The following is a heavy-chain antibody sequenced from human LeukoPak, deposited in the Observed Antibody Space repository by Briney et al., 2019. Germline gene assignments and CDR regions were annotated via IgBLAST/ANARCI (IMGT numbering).Heavy chain of an antibody. CDR1: GDSVTSGGYF. J-gene: IGHJ3*02. CDR3: ARDVVVTSSPDAFDI. Sequence: PSETLSLTCTVSGDSVTSGGYFWTWIRQHPGKGLEWIGYISNSGTTSYNLSLKSRVSISVDTSNNQFSLRLSSVTAADTAVYCCARDVVVTSSPDAFDIWGQGTMVTVSS. CDR2: ISNSGTT. V-gene: IGHV4-31*03. D-gene: IGHD2-21*02.